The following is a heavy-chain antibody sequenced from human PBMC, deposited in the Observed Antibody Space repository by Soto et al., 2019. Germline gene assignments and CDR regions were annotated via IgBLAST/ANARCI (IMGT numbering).Heavy chain of an antibody. CDR1: GGSISSYY. CDR2: IYYSGST. D-gene: IGHD3-22*01. J-gene: IGHJ6*04. CDR3: ARERNYDSSGYSYYYGMDV. Sequence: TLSLTCTVSGGSISSYYWSWIRQPPGKGLEWIGYIYYSGSTYYNPSLKSRVTISVDTSKNQFSLKLSSVTAADTAVYYCARERNYDSSGYSYYYGMDVWGKGTTVTVSS. V-gene: IGHV4-59*12.